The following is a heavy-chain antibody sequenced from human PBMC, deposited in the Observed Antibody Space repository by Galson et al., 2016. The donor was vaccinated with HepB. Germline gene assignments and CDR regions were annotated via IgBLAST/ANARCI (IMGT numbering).Heavy chain of an antibody. J-gene: IGHJ4*02. V-gene: IGHV3-23*01. Sequence: SLRLSCAASGFTFSSYGMIWVRQAPGKGLEWVASISCTGANTYHVDSVKGRFTISRDNSKNTLYLQMNSLRADDTAVYYCARDAVIVEAPDYWGQGTLVTVSS. CDR2: ISCTGANT. D-gene: IGHD1-26*01. CDR1: GFTFSSYG. CDR3: ARDAVIVEAPDY.